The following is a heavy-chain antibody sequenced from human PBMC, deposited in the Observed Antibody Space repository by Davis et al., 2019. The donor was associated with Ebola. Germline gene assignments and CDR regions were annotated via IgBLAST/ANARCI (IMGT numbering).Heavy chain of an antibody. Sequence: PSETLSLTCTVSGGSVSSGSYYWSWIRQPPGKGLEWIGYIYYSGSTNYNPSLKSRVTISVDTSKNQFSLKLSSVTAADTAVYYCASYGSGSVDYWGQGTLVTVSS. CDR2: IYYSGST. V-gene: IGHV4-61*01. D-gene: IGHD3-10*01. CDR3: ASYGSGSVDY. J-gene: IGHJ4*02. CDR1: GGSVSSGSYY.